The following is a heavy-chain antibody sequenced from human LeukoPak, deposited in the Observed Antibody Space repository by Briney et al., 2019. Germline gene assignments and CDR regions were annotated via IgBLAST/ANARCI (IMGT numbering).Heavy chain of an antibody. V-gene: IGHV4-30-4*07. D-gene: IGHD5-12*01. J-gene: IGHJ4*02. Sequence: PSETLSLTCAVSGGSISSGGYSWSWIRQSPGKGLEWIGYIYYSDSTYYNPSLKSRVTISVDTSKNQFSLKLSSVTAADTAVYYCASHSGGYAYWGQGNLVTVSS. CDR1: GGSISSGGYS. CDR3: ASHSGGYAY. CDR2: IYYSDST.